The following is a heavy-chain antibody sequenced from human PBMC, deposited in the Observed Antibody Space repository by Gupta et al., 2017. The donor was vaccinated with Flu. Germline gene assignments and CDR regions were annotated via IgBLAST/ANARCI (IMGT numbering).Heavy chain of an antibody. CDR1: GFPFSPYV. Sequence: LVVSGGGLVQPGGSLRLSCVASGFPFSPYVWNWVRLTPGKGLEWVAFISRSAVTYHTDSVKGRFTISRDNAKNSVYLQMNSLRAEDTGLYYCARGHWDLWGQGTPVTVSS. D-gene: IGHD1-26*01. J-gene: IGHJ4*02. V-gene: IGHV3-48*03. CDR3: ARGHWDL. CDR2: ISRSAVT.